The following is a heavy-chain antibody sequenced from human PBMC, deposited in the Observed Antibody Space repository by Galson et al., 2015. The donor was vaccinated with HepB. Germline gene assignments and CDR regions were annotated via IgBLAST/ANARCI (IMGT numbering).Heavy chain of an antibody. CDR1: GFTFSSYA. Sequence: SLRLSCAASGFTFSSYAMSWVRQAPGKGLEWVSAISGSGGSTYYADSVKGRFTISRDNSKNTLYLQMNSLRAEDTAVYYCAKDGRRGYSYATDFDYWGQGTLVTVSS. CDR3: AKDGRRGYSYATDFDY. V-gene: IGHV3-23*01. J-gene: IGHJ4*02. CDR2: ISGSGGST. D-gene: IGHD5-18*01.